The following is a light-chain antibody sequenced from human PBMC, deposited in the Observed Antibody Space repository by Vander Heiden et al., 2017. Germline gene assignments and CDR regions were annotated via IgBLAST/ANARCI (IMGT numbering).Light chain of an antibody. Sequence: QSVLTQPPSASATPAPRVTIPCSGASSTIVRNHANWYQQLPGTAPKLLIYSDKQRPSGVPDRFSGSKSGTSASLAIRGLQSEDEADYYCASWDDSRNGQLFGTGTKVTVV. CDR2: SDK. J-gene: IGLJ1*01. CDR1: SSTIVRNH. V-gene: IGLV1-44*01. CDR3: ASWDDSRNGQL.